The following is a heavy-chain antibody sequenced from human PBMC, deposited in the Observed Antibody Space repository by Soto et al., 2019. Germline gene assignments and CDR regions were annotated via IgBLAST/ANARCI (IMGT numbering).Heavy chain of an antibody. CDR2: INYSGST. CDR3: ASLYGDYVPY. Sequence: QLQLQESGPGLVKPSETLSLTCSVSGDSISSSSYYWGWIRQPPGKGLEWIGTINYSGSTYYNPSLKIRVTISVDTSRNQFPLKVSSVTAADTAVYYCASLYGDYVPYWGQGILVSVSS. CDR1: GDSISSSSYY. V-gene: IGHV4-39*01. D-gene: IGHD4-17*01. J-gene: IGHJ4*02.